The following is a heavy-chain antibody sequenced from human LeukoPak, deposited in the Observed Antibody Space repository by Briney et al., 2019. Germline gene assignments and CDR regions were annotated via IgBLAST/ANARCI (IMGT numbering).Heavy chain of an antibody. D-gene: IGHD3-10*01. V-gene: IGHV1-2*02. J-gene: IGHJ4*02. CDR2: INPKSGGT. CDR1: AYTFTAYY. CDR3: ARERPSITRVRGVVNDFDY. Sequence: ASVKVSCKASAYTFTAYYMHWVRQAPGQGLEWMGWINPKSGGTHYAQKFQGRVTMTRDTSISTAYMELSRLRSDDTAVYYCARERPSITRVRGVVNDFDYWGQGTLVTVSS.